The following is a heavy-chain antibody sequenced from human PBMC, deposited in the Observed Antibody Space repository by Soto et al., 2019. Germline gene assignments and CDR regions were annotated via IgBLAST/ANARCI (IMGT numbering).Heavy chain of an antibody. CDR1: GFTFSSYW. CDR3: ARDLYTPYNAFDI. Sequence: GGSLRLSCAASGFTFSSYWMSWVRQAPGKGLEWVANIKQDGSEKYYVDSVKGRFTISRDYAKNSLYLQMNSLRAEDTAVYYCARDLYTPYNAFDIWGQGTMVTVSS. J-gene: IGHJ3*02. CDR2: IKQDGSEK. D-gene: IGHD2-15*01. V-gene: IGHV3-7*01.